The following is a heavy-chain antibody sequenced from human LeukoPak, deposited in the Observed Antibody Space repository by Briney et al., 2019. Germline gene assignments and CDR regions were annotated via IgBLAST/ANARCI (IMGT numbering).Heavy chain of an antibody. D-gene: IGHD3-10*01. Sequence: PGGSLRLSCAASGFTFSSYGMHWVRQAPGKGLEWVAFIRYDGSNKYYADSVKGRFTISRDNSKNTLYLQMNSLRAEDTAAYYCGAKTWFGELFVDYWGQGTLVTVSS. J-gene: IGHJ4*02. CDR3: GAKTWFGELFVDY. CDR1: GFTFSSYG. CDR2: IRYDGSNK. V-gene: IGHV3-30*02.